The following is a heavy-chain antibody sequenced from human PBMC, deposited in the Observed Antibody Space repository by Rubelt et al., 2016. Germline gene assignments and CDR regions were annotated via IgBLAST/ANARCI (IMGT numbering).Heavy chain of an antibody. CDR2: INTDGSVT. Sequence: EVQLVESGGGLVQPGGSLRLSCAASGFTFSSNWMHWVRQVPGKGLVWVSRINTDGSVTTYTDSVKGRYTISRDNAKRTLYLQMNSLRAEDTAVYYCAKGGDYFQQWGQGTRVTVYS. D-gene: IGHD3-9*01. J-gene: IGHJ1*01. V-gene: IGHV3-74*01. CDR3: AKGGDYFQQ. CDR1: GFTFSSNW.